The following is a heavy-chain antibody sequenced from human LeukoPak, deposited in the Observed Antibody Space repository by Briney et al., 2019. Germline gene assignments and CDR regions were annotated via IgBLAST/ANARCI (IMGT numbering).Heavy chain of an antibody. CDR1: GGSFSGYY. D-gene: IGHD2-21*02. CDR2: INHSGST. V-gene: IGHV4-34*01. Sequence: SETLSLTCAVYGGSFSGYYWSWIRQPPGKGLEWIGEINHSGSTNYNPSLKSRVTISVDTSKNQVSLKMSSMTAADTAVYYCAKSDGYGLIDSWGQGTLVTVSS. CDR3: AKSDGYGLIDS. J-gene: IGHJ5*01.